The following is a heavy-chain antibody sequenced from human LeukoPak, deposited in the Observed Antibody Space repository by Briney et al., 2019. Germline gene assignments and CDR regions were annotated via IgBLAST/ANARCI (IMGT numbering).Heavy chain of an antibody. CDR3: ARELSGSGNFDY. Sequence: ASVKVSCKASGYTFTTYYMHWVRKAPGQGLEWMGTINLSGGSTSYAQKFQGRVTMTRDTSTSTVYMELSSLRSEDTAVYYCARELSGSGNFDYWGQGTLVTVSS. CDR2: INLSGGST. CDR1: GYTFTTYY. V-gene: IGHV1-46*01. D-gene: IGHD3-10*01. J-gene: IGHJ4*02.